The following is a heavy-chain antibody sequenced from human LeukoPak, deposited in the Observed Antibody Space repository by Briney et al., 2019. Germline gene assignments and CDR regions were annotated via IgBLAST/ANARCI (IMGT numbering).Heavy chain of an antibody. V-gene: IGHV4-39*01. CDR3: ARHRRDQQLELFDY. CDR1: GGSIGRSSYY. J-gene: IGHJ4*02. D-gene: IGHD6-13*01. CDR2: VYNSGST. Sequence: MPSETLSLTCSVSGGSIGRSSYYWGWIRQPPGKGLEWIGSVYNSGSTYYNPSLKSRVTISVDTSKNQFSLQLSSVTAADTAVYYCARHRRDQQLELFDYWGQGTLVTVSS.